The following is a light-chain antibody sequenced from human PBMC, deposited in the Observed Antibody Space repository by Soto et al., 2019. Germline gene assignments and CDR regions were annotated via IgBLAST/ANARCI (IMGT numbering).Light chain of an antibody. V-gene: IGKV3-15*01. CDR1: QSVSNA. Sequence: ILMTQSPATLSVSPGERATLSCRASQSVSNALAWYQQKPGQAPRLLIYDASTRATGIPARFSGSGSGTEFTLTISGLQSEDFVVYYCQQYNNWPPWTFGQGTKVEIK. CDR3: QQYNNWPPWT. CDR2: DAS. J-gene: IGKJ1*01.